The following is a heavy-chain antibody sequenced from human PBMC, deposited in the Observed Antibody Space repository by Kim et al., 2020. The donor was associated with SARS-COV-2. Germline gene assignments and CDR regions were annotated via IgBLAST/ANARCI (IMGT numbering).Heavy chain of an antibody. Sequence: RFSQNFQGRVTITRDTSATTAYMELSSLTSKDTAVYYWAREGSGSYNWFDPWGQGTLVTVSS. J-gene: IGHJ5*02. V-gene: IGHV1-3*01. CDR3: AREGSGSYNWFDP. D-gene: IGHD3-10*01.